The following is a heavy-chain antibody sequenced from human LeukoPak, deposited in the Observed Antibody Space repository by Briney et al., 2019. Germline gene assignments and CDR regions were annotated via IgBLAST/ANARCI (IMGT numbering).Heavy chain of an antibody. CDR1: GGSISPYY. CDR2: IYYSGST. D-gene: IGHD3-10*01. V-gene: IGHV4-59*01. Sequence: AETLSLTCTVSGGSISPYYWSWIRQPPGKGLEWIGYIYYSGSTNYNPSLKSRVTISVDTSKSQFTLKLSSATAADTAVYYCARGGGSGRGNWFDPWGQGSLVIVSS. J-gene: IGHJ5*02. CDR3: ARGGGSGRGNWFDP.